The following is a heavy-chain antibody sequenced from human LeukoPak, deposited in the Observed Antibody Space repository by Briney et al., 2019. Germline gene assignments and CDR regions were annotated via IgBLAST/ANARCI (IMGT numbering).Heavy chain of an antibody. CDR2: IYHSGST. J-gene: IGHJ4*02. V-gene: IGHV4-38-2*02. CDR1: GYSISSGYY. Sequence: SETLSLTCTVSGYSISSGYYWGWTRQPPGKGLEWIGSIYHSGSTYYNPSLKSRVTISVDTSKNQFSLKLSSVTAADTAVYYCARLIPGGYFDYWGQGTLVTVSS. CDR3: ARLIPGGYFDY. D-gene: IGHD2-15*01.